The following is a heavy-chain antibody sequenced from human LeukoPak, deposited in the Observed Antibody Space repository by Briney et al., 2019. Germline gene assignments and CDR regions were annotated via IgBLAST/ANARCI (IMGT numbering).Heavy chain of an antibody. CDR1: GGTFSSYA. D-gene: IGHD4-17*01. J-gene: IGHJ6*03. CDR2: IIPIFGTA. Sequence: SVKVSCKASGGTFSSYAISWVRQAPGQGLEWRGRIIPIFGTANYAQKFQGRVTITTDESTSTAYMELSSLRSEDTAVYYCARDWGVTVKNYYYMDVWGKGTTVTVSS. CDR3: ARDWGVTVKNYYYMDV. V-gene: IGHV1-69*05.